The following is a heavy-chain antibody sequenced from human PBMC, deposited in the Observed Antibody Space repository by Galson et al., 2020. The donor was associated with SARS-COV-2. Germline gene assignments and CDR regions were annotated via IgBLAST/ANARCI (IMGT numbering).Heavy chain of an antibody. CDR2: ISAYSGKT. J-gene: IGHJ3*02. V-gene: IGHV1-18*04. CDR3: TRGSHIYASSWSRPSDAFDI. D-gene: IGHD6-13*01. Sequence: ASVKVSCKASGYNFTNSGFIWVRQVPGQGLEWVGWISAYSGKTSYAHKLQDRVSVTTDTSTSTVYMELRSLRSEDTAVYYCTRGSHIYASSWSRPSDAFDIWGQGTMLTVSS. CDR1: GYNFTNSG.